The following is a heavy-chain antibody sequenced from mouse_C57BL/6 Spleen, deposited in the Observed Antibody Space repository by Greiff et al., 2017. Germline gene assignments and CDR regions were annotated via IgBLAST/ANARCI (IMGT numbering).Heavy chain of an antibody. CDR1: GYTFTDYN. CDR2: INPNNGGT. D-gene: IGHD2-4*01. V-gene: IGHV1-22*01. J-gene: IGHJ3*01. CDR3: ARGEDYDLFAY. Sequence: EVQLVESGGGLVKPGASVKMSCKASGYTFTDYNMHWVKQSHGKSLEWIGYINPNNGGTSYNQKFKGKATLTVNKSSSTAYMELRSLTSADSAVYYCARGEDYDLFAYWGQGTLVTVSA.